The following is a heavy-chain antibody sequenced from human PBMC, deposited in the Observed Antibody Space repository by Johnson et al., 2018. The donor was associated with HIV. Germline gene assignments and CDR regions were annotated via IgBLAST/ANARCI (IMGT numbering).Heavy chain of an antibody. CDR1: GFTFSSYA. CDR2: ISDDGTNT. J-gene: IGHJ3*02. V-gene: IGHV3-30-3*01. Sequence: QVQLVESGGGVVQPGRSLRLSCAASGFTFSSYAMHWVRQAPGKGLEWVAVISDDGTNTDYADAVKGRFTISRDNSKNTLYLQMNSLRAGDTAVYYCAREEANGAFDIWGQGTMVTVSS. CDR3: AREEANGAFDI.